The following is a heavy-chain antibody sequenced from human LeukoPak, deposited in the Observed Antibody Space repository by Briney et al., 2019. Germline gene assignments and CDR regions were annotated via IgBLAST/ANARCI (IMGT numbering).Heavy chain of an antibody. CDR3: AAAPQTYYYDSGDYYSDY. Sequence: ASVKVSCKVSGYSLTELSIQWVRQAPGERLEWMGGFDAEDGKTIYAQKFQGRVTMTEDTSMDTAYMDLSSLRTEDTATYYCAAAPQTYYYDSGDYYSDYWGQGTLVTVSS. J-gene: IGHJ4*02. D-gene: IGHD3-22*01. V-gene: IGHV1-24*01. CDR1: GYSLTELS. CDR2: FDAEDGKT.